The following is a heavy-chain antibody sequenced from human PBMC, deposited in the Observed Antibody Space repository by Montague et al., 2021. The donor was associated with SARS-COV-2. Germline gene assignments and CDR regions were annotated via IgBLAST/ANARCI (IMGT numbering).Heavy chain of an antibody. V-gene: IGHV3-23*01. CDR2: ISGSGGAT. D-gene: IGHD3-9*01. Sequence: SLRLSCAASGFSFSSYAMSWVRRAPGKGLEWVSAISGSGGATYYAASVKGRFIIFRDSSKKTMFLQMNRLTPEDTAVYYCAKSAYYDILNWFDPWGQGTLVTVSS. CDR3: AKSAYYDILNWFDP. J-gene: IGHJ5*02. CDR1: GFSFSSYA.